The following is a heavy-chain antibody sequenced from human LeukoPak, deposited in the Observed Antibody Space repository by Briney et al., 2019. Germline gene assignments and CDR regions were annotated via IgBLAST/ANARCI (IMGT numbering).Heavy chain of an antibody. J-gene: IGHJ4*02. V-gene: IGHV1-46*01. CDR1: GYTFTSYY. CDR3: ARDPLEVGAPRY. CDR2: INPSGGNT. D-gene: IGHD1-26*01. Sequence: ASVKVSCKASGYTFTSYYMHWVRQAPGQGLEWMGIINPSGGNTKYSQKFQGRVTITRDTSASTAYMELSSLRSEDTAVYYCARDPLEVGAPRYWGQGTLVTVSS.